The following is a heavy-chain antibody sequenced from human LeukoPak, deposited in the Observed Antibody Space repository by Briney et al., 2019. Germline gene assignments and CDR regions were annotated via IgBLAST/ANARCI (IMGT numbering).Heavy chain of an antibody. CDR2: ISYDGSNK. D-gene: IGHD5-12*01. J-gene: IGHJ6*03. V-gene: IGHV3-30-3*01. Sequence: GGSLRLSCAASGFTFSSYAMHWVRQAPGKGLEWVAVISYDGSNKYYADSVKGRFTISRDNSKNTLYLQMNSLRAEDTAVYYCARDPSATGYSGYPYYYYYMDVWGKGTTVTVSS. CDR1: GFTFSSYA. CDR3: ARDPSATGYSGYPYYYYYMDV.